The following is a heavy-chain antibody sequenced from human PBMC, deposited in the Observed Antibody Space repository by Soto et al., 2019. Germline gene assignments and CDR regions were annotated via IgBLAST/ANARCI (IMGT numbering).Heavy chain of an antibody. CDR2: IIPIFGTA. CDR1: GGTFSSYA. J-gene: IGHJ6*02. V-gene: IGHV1-69*13. D-gene: IGHD5-12*01. Sequence: SVKVSCKASGGTFSSYAISWVRQAPGQGLEWMGGIIPIFGTANYAQKFQGRVTITADESTSTAYMELSSLRSEDTAVYYCARGRLQSVGYYYGMDVWDQGTTVTVSS. CDR3: ARGRLQSVGYYYGMDV.